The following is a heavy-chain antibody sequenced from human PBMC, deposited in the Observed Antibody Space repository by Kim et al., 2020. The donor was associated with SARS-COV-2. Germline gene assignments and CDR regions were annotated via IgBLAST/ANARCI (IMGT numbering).Heavy chain of an antibody. Sequence: ADSVKGRFPISRDNSKNTLYLQMNSLRAEDTAVYYCARGGYSSGVPYYFDYWGQGTLVTVSS. J-gene: IGHJ4*02. CDR3: ARGGYSSGVPYYFDY. D-gene: IGHD5-18*01. V-gene: IGHV3-53*01.